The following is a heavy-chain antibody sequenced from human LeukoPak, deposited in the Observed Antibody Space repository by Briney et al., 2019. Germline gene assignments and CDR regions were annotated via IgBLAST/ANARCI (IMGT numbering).Heavy chain of an antibody. Sequence: ASVKVSCKASGYTFTGYYMHWVRQAPGQGLEWMGWINPNSGGTNYTQKFQGWVTMTRDTSISTAYMELSRLRSDDTAVYYCASATYYYDSSGYYPAEYFQHWGQGTLVTVSS. V-gene: IGHV1-2*04. J-gene: IGHJ1*01. D-gene: IGHD3-22*01. CDR1: GYTFTGYY. CDR2: INPNSGGT. CDR3: ASATYYYDSSGYYPAEYFQH.